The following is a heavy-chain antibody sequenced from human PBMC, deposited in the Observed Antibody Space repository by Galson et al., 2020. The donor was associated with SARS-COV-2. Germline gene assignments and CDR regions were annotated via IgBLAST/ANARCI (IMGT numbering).Heavy chain of an antibody. Sequence: SETLSLTCTVSGGSISSYYWSWLRQPPGKRLDWIGYIYYSGNTNYNPSLKSRVTISVDTSKNQFSLKLSSVTAADTAVYYCARDLGSTWGQGTLVTVSS. CDR3: ARDLGST. V-gene: IGHV4-59*01. J-gene: IGHJ5*02. D-gene: IGHD4-4*01. CDR1: GGSISSYY. CDR2: IYYSGNT.